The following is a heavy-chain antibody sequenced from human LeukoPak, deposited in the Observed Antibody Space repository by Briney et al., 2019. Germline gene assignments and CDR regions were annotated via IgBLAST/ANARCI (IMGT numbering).Heavy chain of an antibody. D-gene: IGHD3-10*01. CDR2: IHNRGST. CDR1: GGSITSGDYY. Sequence: PSQTLSLTCTVSGGSITSGDYYWNWIRQHPGKGLEWIGYIHNRGSTYYNPSLQSRVTISVDTSKNQFSLKLSSLTAADTAVYYCARNNLRVAIPYYYYMDVWGKGNRVTVSS. V-gene: IGHV4-31*03. CDR3: ARNNLRVAIPYYYYMDV. J-gene: IGHJ6*03.